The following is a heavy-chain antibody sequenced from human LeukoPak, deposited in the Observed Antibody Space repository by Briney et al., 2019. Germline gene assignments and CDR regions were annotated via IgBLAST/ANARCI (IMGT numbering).Heavy chain of an antibody. D-gene: IGHD3-10*01. CDR1: GFTFSSYE. Sequence: PGGSLRLSCAASGFTFSSYEMNWVRQAPGKGLEWVSYISSSGSTIYYADSVKGRFTISRDNAKNSLYLQMNSLRAEDTAVYYCARAAAMVRGVIIMGYYYMDVWGKGTTVTISS. CDR3: ARAAAMVRGVIIMGYYYMDV. J-gene: IGHJ6*03. CDR2: ISSSGSTI. V-gene: IGHV3-48*03.